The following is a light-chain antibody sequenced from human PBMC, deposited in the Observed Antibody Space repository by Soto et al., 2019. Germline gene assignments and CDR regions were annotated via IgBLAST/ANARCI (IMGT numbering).Light chain of an antibody. CDR1: HSVDSN. V-gene: IGKV3D-15*01. CDR3: QQYDKWPLT. CDR2: GAS. Sequence: EIVMTQSPGTLSVSTGQGATLSCRASHSVDSNLAWYHQKPGQAPRLLIYGASTRPTGIPDRFSGSGSGTEFTRTISSLQSEDFAVYYCQQYDKWPLTFGGGTKVEIK. J-gene: IGKJ4*01.